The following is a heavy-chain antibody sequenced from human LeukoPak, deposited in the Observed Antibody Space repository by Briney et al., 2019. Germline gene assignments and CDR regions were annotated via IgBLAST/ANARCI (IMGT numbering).Heavy chain of an antibody. D-gene: IGHD3-10*02. V-gene: IGHV3-48*04. J-gene: IGHJ6*04. CDR3: AELGITMIGGV. CDR2: ISSSGSTI. Sequence: GGSLRLSCAASGFTFNTYNMNWVRQAPGKGLEWVSYISSSGSTIYYADSVKGRFTISRDNAKNSLYLQMNSLRAEDTAVYYCAELGITMIGGVWGKGTTVTISS. CDR1: GFTFNTYN.